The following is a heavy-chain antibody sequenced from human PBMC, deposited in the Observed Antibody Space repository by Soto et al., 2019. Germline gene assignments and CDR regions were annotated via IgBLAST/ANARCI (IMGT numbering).Heavy chain of an antibody. CDR1: GGTFSSYT. J-gene: IGHJ4*02. V-gene: IGHV1-69*04. Sequence: GASVKVSCKASGGTFSSYTISWVRQAPGQGLEWMGRIITIHGIANYAQKFQGRVTMTTDTSTSTAYMELRSLRSDDTAVYYCARELDGDFDYWGQGTLVTVSS. CDR3: ARELDGDFDY. CDR2: IITIHGIA. D-gene: IGHD4-17*01.